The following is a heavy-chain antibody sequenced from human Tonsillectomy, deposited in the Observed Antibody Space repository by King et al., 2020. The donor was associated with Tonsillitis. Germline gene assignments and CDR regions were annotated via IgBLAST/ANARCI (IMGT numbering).Heavy chain of an antibody. CDR1: GFSLSTSGMR. J-gene: IGHJ5*02. V-gene: IGHV2-70*04. D-gene: IGHD2-15*01. CDR2: IDWDDNK. CDR3: ARNSGGAYNWFDP. Sequence: VTLKESGPALVKPPQTLTLTCTFSGFSLSTSGMRVSWIRQPPGKALEWLARIDWDDNKFYSTSLKTRLTISKDTSKNQVVLTMTNMDPVDTATYYCARNSGGAYNWFDPWGQGTLVTVSS.